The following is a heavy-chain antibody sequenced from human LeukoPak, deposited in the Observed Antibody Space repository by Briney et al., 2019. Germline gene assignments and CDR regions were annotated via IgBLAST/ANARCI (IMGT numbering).Heavy chain of an antibody. Sequence: GGSLRLSCAASGFTVSSNYMSWVRQAPGKGLEWVSVIYSGGSTYYADSVKGRFTISRDNSKNTLYLQMNSLRAEDTAEYYCARGEPYDSSGYYYLGYWGQGTLVTVSS. J-gene: IGHJ4*02. CDR2: IYSGGST. V-gene: IGHV3-53*01. CDR1: GFTVSSNY. CDR3: ARGEPYDSSGYYYLGY. D-gene: IGHD3-22*01.